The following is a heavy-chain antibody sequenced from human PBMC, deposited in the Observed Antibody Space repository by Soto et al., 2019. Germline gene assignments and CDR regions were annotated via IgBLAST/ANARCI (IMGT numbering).Heavy chain of an antibody. CDR2: IYYSGVT. CDR1: GDSISTYN. Sequence: PSETLYLTCTVSGDSISTYNWGWIRQPPGKGLEWIGCIYYSGVTNYNPSLKSRVTISVDTPKNQLSLKLNSVTAADTAVYYCARVAADIASWIDPWGQGTLVTVSS. V-gene: IGHV4-59*01. CDR3: ARVAADIASWIDP. J-gene: IGHJ5*02. D-gene: IGHD5-12*01.